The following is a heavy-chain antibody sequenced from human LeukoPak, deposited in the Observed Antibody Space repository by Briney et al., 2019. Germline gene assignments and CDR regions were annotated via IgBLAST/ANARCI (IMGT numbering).Heavy chain of an antibody. J-gene: IGHJ3*02. CDR3: ARDRADNWDRSGYYPNAFDI. CDR2: INPNSGDT. V-gene: IGHV1-2*02. CDR1: GYTFSGYY. Sequence: GASVKVSCKASGYTFSGYYLHWVRQAPGQGLEWMGWINPNSGDTGYAQRFQGRVTMAWDTSINTAHMELRSLTSDDTAAYYCARDRADNWDRSGYYPNAFDIWGQGTMVTVS. D-gene: IGHD3-22*01.